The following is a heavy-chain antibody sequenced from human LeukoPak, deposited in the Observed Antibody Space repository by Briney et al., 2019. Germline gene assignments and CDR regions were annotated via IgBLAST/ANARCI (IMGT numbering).Heavy chain of an antibody. D-gene: IGHD1-26*01. V-gene: IGHV3-9*01. Sequence: PGGSLRLSCTVSEFIFDDFAMHWVRQAPGKGLEWVSGIYWDSSSVGYADSVRGRFTISRDNAKNSLYLQMNSLRTEDTAVYYCAKEVSQSTRYYFDYWGQGTLVIVSS. CDR1: EFIFDDFA. J-gene: IGHJ4*02. CDR3: AKEVSQSTRYYFDY. CDR2: IYWDSSSV.